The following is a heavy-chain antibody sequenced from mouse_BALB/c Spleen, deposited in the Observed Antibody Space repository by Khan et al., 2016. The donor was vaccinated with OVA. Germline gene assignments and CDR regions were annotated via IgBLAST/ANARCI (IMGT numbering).Heavy chain of an antibody. CDR2: IYYSGSI. J-gene: IGHJ4*01. CDR3: ARDGNYMDY. CDR1: GYSITSGYS. V-gene: IGHV3-1*02. D-gene: IGHD2-1*01. Sequence: EVQLQESGPDLVKPSQSLSLTCTVTGYSITSGYSWYLIRQFPGNHQEWMGFIYYSGSINHNPSLKSRISITRDTSKTQFFLQLNAVTTEDTATCYCARDGNYMDYWGQGTSVTVSS.